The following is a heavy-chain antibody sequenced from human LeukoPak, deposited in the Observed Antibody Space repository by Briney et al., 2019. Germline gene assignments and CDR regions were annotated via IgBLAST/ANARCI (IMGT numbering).Heavy chain of an antibody. CDR1: GYTFTSYG. CDR2: ISVYNGHT. V-gene: IGHV1-18*01. J-gene: IGHJ5*02. Sequence: ASVKVSCKASGYTFTSYGISWVRQAPGQRLEWMGWISVYNGHTNYAQKLQDRVTMTTDTATNTAYMELRSLRSDDTAMYYCARFCSGGGCYHNWFDPWGQGTLVTVSS. D-gene: IGHD2-15*01. CDR3: ARFCSGGGCYHNWFDP.